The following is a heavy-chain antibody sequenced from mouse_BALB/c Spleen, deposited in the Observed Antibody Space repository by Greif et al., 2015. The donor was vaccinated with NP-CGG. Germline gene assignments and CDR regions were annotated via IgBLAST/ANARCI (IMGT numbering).Heavy chain of an antibody. Sequence: QVQLQQSGAELVRPGASVKLSCKASGYTFTSYWTNWVKQRPGQGLEWIGNIYPSDSYTNYNQKFMDKATLTVDKSSSTAYMQLSSPTSEDSAVYYCTTLYYGNYVYYAMDYWGQGTSVTVSS. D-gene: IGHD2-1*01. CDR3: TTLYYGNYVYYAMDY. J-gene: IGHJ4*01. CDR2: IYPSDSYT. V-gene: IGHV1-69*02. CDR1: GYTFTSYW.